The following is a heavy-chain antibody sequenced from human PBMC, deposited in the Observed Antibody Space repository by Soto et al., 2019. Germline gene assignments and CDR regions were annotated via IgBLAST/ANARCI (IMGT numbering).Heavy chain of an antibody. CDR2: IWPGDSDT. CDR1: GYSFSGYW. CDR3: ARAPPGRNGNNRFDF. Sequence: PGESLKISCKGSGYSFSGYWIGWVRQMPGKGLEWMGIIWPGDSDTRYSPSFQGQVTISADKSITTAYLQWSSLKASDTAIYYCARAPPGRNGNNRFDFWGQGTLVTAPQ. V-gene: IGHV5-51*01. J-gene: IGHJ4*02. D-gene: IGHD2-15*01.